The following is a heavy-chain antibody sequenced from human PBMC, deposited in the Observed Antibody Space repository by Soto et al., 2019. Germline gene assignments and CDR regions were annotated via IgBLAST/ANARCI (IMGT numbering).Heavy chain of an antibody. D-gene: IGHD7-27*01. CDR1: GDSVSSGGYY. V-gene: IGHV4-31*03. J-gene: IGHJ6*02. CDR3: AREMEILGSGMDV. Sequence: QVQVQESGPGLVKPSQTLSLTCNVSGDSVSSGGYYWSWIRQHPGKGLEWIGYIYYRGNTYYNPSLKSRVTISLDTSKNQVSLKMNSVTAADTAVYYCAREMEILGSGMDVWGQGTTVTVSS. CDR2: IYYRGNT.